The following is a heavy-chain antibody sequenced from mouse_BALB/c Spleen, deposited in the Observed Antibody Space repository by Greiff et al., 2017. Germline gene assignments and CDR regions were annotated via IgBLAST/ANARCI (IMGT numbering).Heavy chain of an antibody. CDR1: GYTFTSYW. Sequence: VQLQQSGAELAKPGASVKMSCKASGYTFTSYWMHWVKQRPGQGLEWIGYINPSTGYTEYNQKFKDKATLTADKSSSTAYMQLSSLTSEDSAVYYCARGRWMDYWGQGTTLTVSS. CDR3: ARGRWMDY. D-gene: IGHD2-3*01. J-gene: IGHJ2*01. CDR2: INPSTGYT. V-gene: IGHV1-7*01.